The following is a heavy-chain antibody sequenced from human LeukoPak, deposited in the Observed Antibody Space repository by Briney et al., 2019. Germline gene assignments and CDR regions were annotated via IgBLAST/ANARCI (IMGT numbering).Heavy chain of an antibody. V-gene: IGHV4-34*01. CDR3: ARRGIAAAGKDYFDY. Sequence: SETLSLTCAVYGGSFSGYYWSWIRQPPGKGLEWIGEINHSGSTNYNPSLKSRVTISVDTSKNQFSLKLSSVTAADTAVYYCARRGIAAAGKDYFDYWGQGTLVTVSS. CDR2: INHSGST. D-gene: IGHD6-13*01. CDR1: GGSFSGYY. J-gene: IGHJ4*02.